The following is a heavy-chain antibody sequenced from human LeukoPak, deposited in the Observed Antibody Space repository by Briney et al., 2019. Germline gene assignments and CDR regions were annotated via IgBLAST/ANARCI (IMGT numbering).Heavy chain of an antibody. CDR2: IKQDASEQ. J-gene: IGHJ3*02. V-gene: IGHV3-7*01. Sequence: GGSLRLSCVVSGFTFSSHYMTWVRQAPGKGLEWVANIKQDASEQFYVDSVKGRFTISRDNDRNSVFLQMNGLRAEDTAVYYCAREGVLAATDDAFDIWGQGTMVTVSS. CDR1: GFTFSSHY. D-gene: IGHD2-15*01. CDR3: AREGVLAATDDAFDI.